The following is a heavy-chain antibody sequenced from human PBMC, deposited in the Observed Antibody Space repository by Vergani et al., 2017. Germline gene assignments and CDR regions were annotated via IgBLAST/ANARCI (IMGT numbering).Heavy chain of an antibody. Sequence: QVQLVQSGAEVKKPGASVKVSCKASGYTFTGYYMHWVRQAPGQGLEWMGWINPNSGGTHYAQKFQGRVTMTRDTSISTAYMELSRLRSDDTAVYYCARITTVTTLRDWYFDLWGRGTLVTVSS. V-gene: IGHV1-2*02. CDR3: ARITTVTTLRDWYFDL. CDR1: GYTFTGYY. J-gene: IGHJ2*01. CDR2: INPNSGGT. D-gene: IGHD4-17*01.